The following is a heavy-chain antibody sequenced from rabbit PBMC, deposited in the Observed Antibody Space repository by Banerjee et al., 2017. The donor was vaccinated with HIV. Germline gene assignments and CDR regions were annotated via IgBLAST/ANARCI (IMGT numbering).Heavy chain of an antibody. V-gene: IGHV1S40*01. Sequence: QSLEESGGGLVKPGASLTLTCTASGFSFSSSYWICWVRQAPGKGPEWIACIYVGGSGSTYYANWAKGRFTISKTSSTTVTLQMTSLTAADTATYFCARGTGDGGAGFSLWGPGTLVTVS. CDR3: ARGTGDGGAGFSL. J-gene: IGHJ6*01. CDR2: IYVGGSGST. CDR1: GFSFSSSYW. D-gene: IGHD8-1*01.